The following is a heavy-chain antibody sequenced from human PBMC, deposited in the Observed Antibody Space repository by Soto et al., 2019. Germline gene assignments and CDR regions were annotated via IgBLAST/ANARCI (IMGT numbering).Heavy chain of an antibody. CDR1: GFTFSSFA. J-gene: IGHJ5*02. V-gene: IGHV3-23*01. CDR2: ISGSGGTT. Sequence: EVHLLESGGGLVQPGGSMRLSCAASGFTFSSFAMTWVRQAPGRGLEWISGISGSGGTTYDADSVKGRFTISRDNSNNTLYLQMNNLRAEDSAVYYCAKDLVLLSSWGQGTQVTVSS. D-gene: IGHD2-15*01. CDR3: AKDLVLLSS.